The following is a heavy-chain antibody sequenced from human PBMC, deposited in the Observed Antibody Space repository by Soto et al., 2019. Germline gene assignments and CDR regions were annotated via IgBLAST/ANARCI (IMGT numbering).Heavy chain of an antibody. D-gene: IGHD6-13*01. CDR2: ISDYNGNT. J-gene: IGHJ6*02. CDR1: GYTXNSYG. CDR3: ARLCPGIAAAGPRPLDV. Sequence: SXKVSFKASGYTXNSYGISLVRQAPGQGLEWMGWISDYNGNTNYAQKLQGRVTITADESTSTAYMELSSLRYEDTAVYYFARLCPGIAAAGPRPLDVWGQGTTGTVS. V-gene: IGHV1-18*01.